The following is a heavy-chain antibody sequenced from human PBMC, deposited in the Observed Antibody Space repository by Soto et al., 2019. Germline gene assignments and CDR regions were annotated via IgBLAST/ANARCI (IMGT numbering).Heavy chain of an antibody. CDR1: GYTFTNYH. CDR3: ALPKNTLGWYNF. Sequence: QVQVVQSGAEVKKPGASVKVSCKTSGYTFTNYHVHWVRQAPGQGLEWMGAINPNGGSTTYAQHFQSRVTMTSDSSTSPVYMEMGSLRSDDSAVYYCALPKNTLGWYNFWGQGTLVTVS. D-gene: IGHD6-19*01. J-gene: IGHJ4*02. CDR2: INPNGGST. V-gene: IGHV1-46*01.